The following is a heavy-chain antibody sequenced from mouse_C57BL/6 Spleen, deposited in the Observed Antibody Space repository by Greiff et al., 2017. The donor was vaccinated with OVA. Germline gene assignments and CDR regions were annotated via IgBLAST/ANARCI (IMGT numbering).Heavy chain of an antibody. V-gene: IGHV1-52*01. CDR3: ARFAVGYWYFDV. Sequence: QVQLQQSGAELVRPGSSVKLSCKASGYTFTSYWMHWVKQRPIQGLEWIGKIDPSDSETHYNQKFKDKATLTVDKSSSTAYMQLSSLTSEDSAVYYCARFAVGYWYFDVWGTGTTVTVSS. J-gene: IGHJ1*03. CDR2: IDPSDSET. CDR1: GYTFTSYW.